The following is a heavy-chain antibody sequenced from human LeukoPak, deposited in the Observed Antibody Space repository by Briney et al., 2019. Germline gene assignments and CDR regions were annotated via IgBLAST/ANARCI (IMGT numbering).Heavy chain of an antibody. CDR2: TSGCGGST. D-gene: IGHD6-13*01. Sequence: PGGSLSPSCAASGLTLTSFAISWVRQAPGGGLGWVSATSGCGGSTSYADSVKRRFTIIGDNSKNTLYLQMNSLRAEETAVYYCAKAFSYSGSWYPGWSCDNWGQGTLVTVSS. J-gene: IGHJ4*02. V-gene: IGHV3-23*01. CDR3: AKAFSYSGSWYPGWSCDN. CDR1: GLTLTSFA.